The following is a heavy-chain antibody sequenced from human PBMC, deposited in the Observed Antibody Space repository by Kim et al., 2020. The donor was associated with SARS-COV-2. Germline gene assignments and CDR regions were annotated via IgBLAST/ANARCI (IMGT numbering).Heavy chain of an antibody. V-gene: IGHV5-51*01. J-gene: IGHJ4*02. D-gene: IGHD3-22*01. Sequence: GESLKISCKGSGYSFTSYWIGWVRQMPGKGLEWMGIIYPGDSDTRYSPSFQGQVTISADKSISTAYLQWSSLKASDTAMYYCARSSRNYYDSSGYYPDYWGQGTLVTVSS. CDR3: ARSSRNYYDSSGYYPDY. CDR1: GYSFTSYW. CDR2: IYPGDSDT.